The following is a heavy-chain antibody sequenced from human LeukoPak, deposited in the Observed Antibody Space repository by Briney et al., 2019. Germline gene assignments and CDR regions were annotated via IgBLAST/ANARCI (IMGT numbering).Heavy chain of an antibody. CDR2: IKQDGSEK. V-gene: IGHV3-7*01. CDR3: ARDSDDSWSGYVYYYYYGMDV. J-gene: IGHJ6*02. D-gene: IGHD3-3*01. Sequence: GGSLRLSCAASGFTFSSYWMSWVRQAPGQGLEWVANIKQDGSEKYYVDSVKGRVTISRDNAKNSLYLQMNSLRAEDTAVYYCARDSDDSWSGYVYYYYYGMDVWGQGTTVTVSS. CDR1: GFTFSSYW.